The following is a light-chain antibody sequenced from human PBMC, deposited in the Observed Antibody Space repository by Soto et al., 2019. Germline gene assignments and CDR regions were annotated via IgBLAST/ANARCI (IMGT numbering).Light chain of an antibody. V-gene: IGKV1-39*01. CDR2: TAA. CDR3: QQSFTTPYT. J-gene: IGKJ2*01. CDR1: QSINYY. Sequence: DIQMTRSPSSLSASIGDRVIITCRASQSINYYLNWYQQQPGKAPKLLVSTAASLRSGVPSRFSGSASGTDFALTISSLQPEDFATYYCQQSFTTPYTFGQGTKVDIK.